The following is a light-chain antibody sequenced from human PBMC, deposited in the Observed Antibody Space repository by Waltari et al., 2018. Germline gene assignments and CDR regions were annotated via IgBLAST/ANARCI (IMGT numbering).Light chain of an antibody. CDR1: ESVIYDSDNKNY. V-gene: IGKV4-1*01. Sequence: DIVMTQSPDSLAVSLGERATINCKSSESVIYDSDNKNYLAWYQQKPGQPPKLLIHWASIRESVVPDRFSGSGSGTDFTLTIRSLQAEDVAVYYCQQYLSAPRTFGQGTVLEIK. CDR3: QQYLSAPRT. J-gene: IGKJ2*02. CDR2: WAS.